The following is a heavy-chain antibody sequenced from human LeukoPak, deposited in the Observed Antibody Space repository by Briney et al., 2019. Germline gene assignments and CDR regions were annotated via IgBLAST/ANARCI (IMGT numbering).Heavy chain of an antibody. CDR3: ARVGNIVVVPAARSNYFDY. Sequence: ASVKVSCKASGYTFTGYYMHWVRQAPGQGLEWMGWINPNSGGTNYAQKFQGRVTMTRDTSISTAYMELSRLRSDDTAVYYCARVGNIVVVPAARSNYFDYWAREPWSPSPQ. CDR2: INPNSGGT. CDR1: GYTFTGYY. J-gene: IGHJ4*02. D-gene: IGHD2-2*01. V-gene: IGHV1-2*02.